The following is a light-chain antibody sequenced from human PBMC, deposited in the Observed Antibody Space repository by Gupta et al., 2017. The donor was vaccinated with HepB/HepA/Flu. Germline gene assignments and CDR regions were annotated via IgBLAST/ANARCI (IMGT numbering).Light chain of an antibody. Sequence: QSALTQPASVSGSPGQSITISCTGTSSDVGGYNYVSWYQQHPGKAPKLMIDDVSNRPSGVSNRFSGSKSGNTASLTISGLQAEDEDDYYCSSYTSSSISFGGGTKLTVL. CDR2: DVS. V-gene: IGLV2-14*03. CDR3: SSYTSSSIS. J-gene: IGLJ2*01. CDR1: SSDVGGYNY.